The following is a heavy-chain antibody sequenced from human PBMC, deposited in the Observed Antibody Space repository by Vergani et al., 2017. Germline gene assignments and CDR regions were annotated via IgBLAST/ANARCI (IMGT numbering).Heavy chain of an antibody. CDR2: IYHSGST. CDR1: GGSISSSNW. V-gene: IGHV4-4*03. Sequence: QVQLQESGPGLVKPPGTLSLTCAVSGGSISSSNWWSWVRQPPGKGLEWIGEIYHSGSTNYNPSLKSRVTISVDTSKNQFSLQLSSVTAADTAVYYCARASHCINCYSEGPNGPGYYYMDVWGKGTTVTVSS. J-gene: IGHJ6*03. D-gene: IGHD2-21*01. CDR3: ARASHCINCYSEGPNGPGYYYMDV.